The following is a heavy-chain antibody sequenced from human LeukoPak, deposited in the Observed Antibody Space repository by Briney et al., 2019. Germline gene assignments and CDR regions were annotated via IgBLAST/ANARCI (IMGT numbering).Heavy chain of an antibody. CDR3: ARARLERTGYYFDS. Sequence: PSETLSLTCTVSGGSISSYYWSWIRQPPGKGLEWIGYIYYSGSTNYNPSLKSRVTISVDTSKNQFSLKLSSVTAADTAVYYCARARLERTGYYFDSWGQGALVTVSS. CDR1: GGSISSYY. V-gene: IGHV4-59*08. CDR2: IYYSGST. J-gene: IGHJ4*02. D-gene: IGHD2-8*02.